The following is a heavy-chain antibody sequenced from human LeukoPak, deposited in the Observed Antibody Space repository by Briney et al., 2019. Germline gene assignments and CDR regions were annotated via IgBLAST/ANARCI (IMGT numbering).Heavy chain of an antibody. CDR2: ISTSSSYI. CDR3: ARGWQHLVL. V-gene: IGHV3-21*01. CDR1: GFTFSNYD. J-gene: IGHJ4*02. Sequence: PGGSLRLSCAASGFTFSNYDMNWVRQAPGKGLEWVSSISTSSSYIYYADPVKGRFTISRDNAKNSLYLQVNSLRAEDTAVYYCARGWQHLVLWGQGTLVTVSS. D-gene: IGHD6-13*01.